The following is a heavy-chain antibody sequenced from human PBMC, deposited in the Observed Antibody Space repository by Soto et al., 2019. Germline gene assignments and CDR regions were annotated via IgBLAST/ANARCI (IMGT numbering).Heavy chain of an antibody. CDR2: ISYDGSNK. CDR1: GFTFSSYG. D-gene: IGHD3-3*01. Sequence: QVQLVESGGGVVQPGRSLRLSCAASGFTFSSYGMHWVRQAPGKGLEWVAVISYDGSNKYYADSVKGRFTISRDNSKNTLYLQMNSLRAVDTAVYYFAKDWTYFDYWCQGTLVTVST. J-gene: IGHJ4*02. CDR3: AKDWTYFDY. V-gene: IGHV3-30*18.